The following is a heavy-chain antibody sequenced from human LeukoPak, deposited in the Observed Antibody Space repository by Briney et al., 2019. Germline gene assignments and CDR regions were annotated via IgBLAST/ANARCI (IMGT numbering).Heavy chain of an antibody. J-gene: IGHJ6*02. CDR2: MNPNSGNT. CDR1: GYTFTSYD. D-gene: IGHD6-19*01. CDR3: ARDVDSAVAVDYYGMDV. V-gene: IGHV1-18*01. Sequence: ASVKVSCKASGYTFTSYDINWVRQATGQGLEWMGWMNPNSGNTNYAQKLQGRVTMTTDTSTSTAYMELRSLRSDDTAVYYCARDVDSAVAVDYYGMDVWGQGTTVTVSS.